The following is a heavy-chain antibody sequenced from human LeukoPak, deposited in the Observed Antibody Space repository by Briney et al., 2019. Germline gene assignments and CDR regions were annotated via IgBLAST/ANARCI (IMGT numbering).Heavy chain of an antibody. D-gene: IGHD3-10*02. V-gene: IGHV3-48*04. CDR2: ISSSGSTI. J-gene: IGHJ6*04. CDR1: GSSFSIYS. CDR3: AELGITMIGGV. Sequence: PGGSLRLSCAASGSSFSIYSMNWVRQAPGKGLEWVSYISSSGSTIYYADSVKGRFTISRDNAKNSLYLQMNSLRAEDTAVYYCAELGITMIGGVWGKGTTVTISS.